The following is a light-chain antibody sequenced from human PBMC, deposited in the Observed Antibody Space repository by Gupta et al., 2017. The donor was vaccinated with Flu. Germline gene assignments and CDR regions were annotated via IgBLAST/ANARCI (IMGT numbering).Light chain of an antibody. V-gene: IGLV1-47*01. CDR2: REN. CDR1: TSNIGSHY. Sequence: SVVTQPPSASAPPAPRVIIACSGGTSNIGSHYVQWYQQVPGAAPKLLIYRENLRPSGVPDRFSASKSGTSAFLAISGLRSEDGADDYCAAWDDSLSAYVFGGGTKVTVL. CDR3: AAWDDSLSAYV. J-gene: IGLJ1*01.